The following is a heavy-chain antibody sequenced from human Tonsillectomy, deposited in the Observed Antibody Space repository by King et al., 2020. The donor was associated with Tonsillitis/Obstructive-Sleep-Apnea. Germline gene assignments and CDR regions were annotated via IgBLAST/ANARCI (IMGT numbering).Heavy chain of an antibody. V-gene: IGHV3-30*04. J-gene: IGHJ4*02. CDR3: ARDGTVIISYYFDS. Sequence: VQLVESGGGVVQPGRSLRLSCAASGFTFSSYAMHWVRQAPGKGLEWVAVISYDGSNKYYADSVKGRFTISRDNSKNTLYLQMNSLRAEDTAVYYCARDGTVIISYYFDSWGQGTLVTVSS. CDR2: ISYDGSNK. D-gene: IGHD4-17*01. CDR1: GFTFSSYA.